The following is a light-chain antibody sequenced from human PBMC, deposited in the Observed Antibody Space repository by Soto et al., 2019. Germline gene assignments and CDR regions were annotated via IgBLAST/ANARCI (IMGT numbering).Light chain of an antibody. Sequence: EIVLTQSPATLSLSPGERDTLSCRASQSVSSYLSCYQQKPGQAPRLPIYDASNRATGIPARFSGNGSGTDFTLTISILVPEDFAVYYCQQRITWPLTVGGGTKVEI. CDR2: DAS. CDR1: QSVSSY. V-gene: IGKV3-11*01. CDR3: QQRITWPLT. J-gene: IGKJ4*02.